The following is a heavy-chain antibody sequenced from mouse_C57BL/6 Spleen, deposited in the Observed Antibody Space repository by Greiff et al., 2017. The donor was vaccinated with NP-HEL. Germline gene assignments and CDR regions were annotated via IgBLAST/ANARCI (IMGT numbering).Heavy chain of an antibody. CDR2: INPNNGGT. CDR1: GYTFTDYY. J-gene: IGHJ4*01. D-gene: IGHD2-3*01. V-gene: IGHV1-26*01. Sequence: EVQLQQSGPELVKPGASVKISCKASGYTFTDYYMNWVKQSHGKSLEWIGDINPNNGGTSYNQKFKGKATLTVDKSSSTAYMELRSLTSEDSAVYYCARFYDGYYNAMDYWGQGTSVTVSS. CDR3: ARFYDGYYNAMDY.